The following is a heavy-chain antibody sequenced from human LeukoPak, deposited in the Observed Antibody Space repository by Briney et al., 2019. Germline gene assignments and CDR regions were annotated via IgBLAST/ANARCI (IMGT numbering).Heavy chain of an antibody. CDR3: ARDKVGHDFWSGYSDF. Sequence: PGGSLRLSCVASGLTFGSHSMNWVRQAPGKGLEWVSSISRNSLYMYYADSLKGRFTIPRDNAKNSLYLQMDSLRAEDTAVYYCARDKVGHDFWSGYSDFWGQGTLVTVSS. D-gene: IGHD3-3*01. CDR1: GLTFGSHS. J-gene: IGHJ4*02. V-gene: IGHV3-21*06. CDR2: ISRNSLYM.